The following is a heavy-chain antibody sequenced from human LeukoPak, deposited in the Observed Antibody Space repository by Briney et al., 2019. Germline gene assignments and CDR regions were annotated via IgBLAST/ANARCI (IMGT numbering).Heavy chain of an antibody. J-gene: IGHJ4*02. V-gene: IGHV4-4*02. CDR3: ATRTDYGDYEVDDY. Sequence: SETLSLTCAVSGGSISSSNWWRWVRQPPGKGLEWIGEIYHSGSTNYNPSLKSRVTISVDKSKNQFSLKLSSVTAADTAVYYCATRTDYGDYEVDDYWGQGTLVTVSS. D-gene: IGHD4-17*01. CDR2: IYHSGST. CDR1: GGSISSSNW.